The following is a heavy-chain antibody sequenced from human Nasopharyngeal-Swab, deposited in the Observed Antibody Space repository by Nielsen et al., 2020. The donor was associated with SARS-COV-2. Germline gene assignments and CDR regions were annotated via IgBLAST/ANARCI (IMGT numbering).Heavy chain of an antibody. Sequence: VRQMPGKGLEWVGRIRSKANSYATAYAASVKGRFTISRDDSKNTAYLQMNSLKTEDTAVYYCTTAPWGLRRDSLFDYWGQGTLVTVSS. J-gene: IGHJ4*02. CDR3: TTAPWGLRRDSLFDY. CDR2: IRSKANSYAT. D-gene: IGHD3-16*01. V-gene: IGHV3-73*01.